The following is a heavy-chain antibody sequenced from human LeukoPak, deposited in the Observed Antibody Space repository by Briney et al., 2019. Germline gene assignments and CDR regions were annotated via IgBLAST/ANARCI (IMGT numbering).Heavy chain of an antibody. J-gene: IGHJ4*02. Sequence: GGSLRLSCAASGFTFSNYWMHWIRQVPGKGLVWVSHIKYDWRATSYAASVKGRFTLSRDNAKNTLYSQMHSLRAEDTAVYYCVSGSLQSGYNFDYWGQGALVTVSS. V-gene: IGHV3-74*01. CDR1: GFTFSNYW. CDR3: VSGSLQSGYNFDY. D-gene: IGHD3-3*01. CDR2: IKYDWRAT.